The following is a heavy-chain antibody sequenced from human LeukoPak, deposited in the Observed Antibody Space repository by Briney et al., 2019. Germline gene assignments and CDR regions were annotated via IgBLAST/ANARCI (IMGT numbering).Heavy chain of an antibody. CDR1: GFTFSSYA. V-gene: IGHV3-23*01. CDR3: ARSIAAAGIYWFDP. J-gene: IGHJ5*02. CDR2: ISGSGGST. D-gene: IGHD6-13*01. Sequence: GGSLRLSCAASGFTFSSYAMSWVRQAPGKGLEWVSAISGSGGSTYYAGSVKGRFTISRDNSKNTLYLQMNSLRAEDTAVYYCARSIAAAGIYWFDPWGQGTLVTVSS.